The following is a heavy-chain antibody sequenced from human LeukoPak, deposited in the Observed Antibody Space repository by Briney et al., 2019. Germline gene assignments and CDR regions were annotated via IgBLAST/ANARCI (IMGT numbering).Heavy chain of an antibody. CDR1: GGSFSGYY. CDR3: ARFSASYRPFDY. D-gene: IGHD1-26*01. V-gene: IGHV4-34*01. Sequence: SETLSLTCAVYGGSFSGYYWSWIRQPPGKGLEWIGEINHSGSTNYNPSLKSRVTISVDTSKNQFFLKLSSVTAADTAVYYCARFSASYRPFDYWGQGTLVTVSS. CDR2: INHSGST. J-gene: IGHJ4*02.